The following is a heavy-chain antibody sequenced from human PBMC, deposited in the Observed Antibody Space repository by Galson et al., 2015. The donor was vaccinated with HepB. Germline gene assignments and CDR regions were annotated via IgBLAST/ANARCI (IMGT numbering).Heavy chain of an antibody. Sequence: SLRLSCAASGFTFSKFAMHWVRQAPGKGLEWVTIISYDGSQKSYAESVRGRFTISRDNSKNTLYLQMNSLRPEDTSVYYCAGSYSNSWHNSNYWGQGTLVTVSS. J-gene: IGHJ4*02. V-gene: IGHV3-30-3*01. CDR1: GFTFSKFA. CDR2: ISYDGSQK. D-gene: IGHD1/OR15-1a*01. CDR3: AGSYSNSWHNSNY.